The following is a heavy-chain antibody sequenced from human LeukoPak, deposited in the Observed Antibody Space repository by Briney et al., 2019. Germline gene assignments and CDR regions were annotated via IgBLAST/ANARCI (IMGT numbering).Heavy chain of an antibody. V-gene: IGHV3-66*01. D-gene: IGHD1-1*01. CDR3: ARDKENGTDY. CDR1: GFTVSSNY. CDR2: IYSGGST. Sequence: GGSLRLSCAASGFTVSSNYMSWVRQAPGMGLEWVSVIYSGGSTYYAGSVKGRFTISRDNSKNTLYLQMNSLRAEDTAVYYCARDKENGTDYWGQGTLVTVSS. J-gene: IGHJ4*02.